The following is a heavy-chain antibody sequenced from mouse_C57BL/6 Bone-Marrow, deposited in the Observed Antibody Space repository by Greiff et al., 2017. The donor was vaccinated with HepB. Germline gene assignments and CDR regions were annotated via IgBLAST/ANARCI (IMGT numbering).Heavy chain of an antibody. V-gene: IGHV5-6*01. J-gene: IGHJ3*01. CDR3: ARRTKGLGTWFAY. D-gene: IGHD2-14*01. Sequence: EVHLVESGGDLVKPGGSLKLSCAASGFTFSSYGMSWVRQTPDKRLEWVATISSGGSYTYYPDSVKGRFTISRDNAKNTLYLQMSSLKSEDTAMYYCARRTKGLGTWFAYWGQGTLVTVSA. CDR2: ISSGGSYT. CDR1: GFTFSSYG.